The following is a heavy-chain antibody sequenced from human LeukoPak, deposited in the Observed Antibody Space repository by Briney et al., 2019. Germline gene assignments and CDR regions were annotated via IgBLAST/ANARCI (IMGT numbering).Heavy chain of an antibody. J-gene: IGHJ6*03. D-gene: IGHD3-22*01. CDR3: ARCDSSGYYWNYYYYMDV. CDR1: GGSFSGYY. CDR2: INHSGST. V-gene: IGHV4-34*01. Sequence: PSETLSLTCAVYGGSFSGYYWSWIRQPPGKGLEWIGEINHSGSTNYNPSLKSRVTISVDTSKNQFSLKLSSVTAADTAVYYCARCDSSGYYWNYYYYMDVWGKGTTVTVSS.